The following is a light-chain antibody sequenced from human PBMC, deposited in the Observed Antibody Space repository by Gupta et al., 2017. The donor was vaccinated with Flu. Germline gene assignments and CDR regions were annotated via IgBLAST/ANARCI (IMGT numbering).Light chain of an antibody. Sequence: EIVLTQSPDTLSLSPGERAILSCRASQSVRSTSLAWYQQRRGQPPSLLMSGASSRATGIPDRFSGSGSGTDFTLNISRLEPEDFAVYYCQQFESSPWTFGQGTKVGVK. CDR3: QQFESSPWT. CDR2: GAS. CDR1: QSVRSTS. J-gene: IGKJ1*01. V-gene: IGKV3-20*01.